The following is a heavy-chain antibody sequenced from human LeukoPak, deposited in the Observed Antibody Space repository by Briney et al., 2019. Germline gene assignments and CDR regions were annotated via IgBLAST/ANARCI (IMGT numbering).Heavy chain of an antibody. J-gene: IGHJ4*02. CDR3: ARSAAGRDPVFDY. Sequence: SETLSLTCAVSGGSISSGGYSWSWIRQPPGKGLEWIGYIYHSGSTYYNPSLKGRVTISVGRSKNQFSLKLSSVTAADTAVYYCARSAAGRDPVFDYWGQGTLVTVSS. V-gene: IGHV4-30-2*01. D-gene: IGHD6-13*01. CDR2: IYHSGST. CDR1: GGSISSGGYS.